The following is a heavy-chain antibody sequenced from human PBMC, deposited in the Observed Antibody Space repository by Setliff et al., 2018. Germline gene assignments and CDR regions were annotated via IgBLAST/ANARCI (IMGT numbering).Heavy chain of an antibody. V-gene: IGHV1-69*10. Sequence: SVKVSCKASGGTFSSYAISWVRQAPGQGLEWMGGIIPILGIANYAQKFQGRVTITADKSTSTAYMELSSLRSEDTAVYYCATMYYYDSSGYLGHAFDIWGQGTMVTVSS. CDR3: ATMYYYDSSGYLGHAFDI. CDR1: GGTFSSYA. D-gene: IGHD3-22*01. CDR2: IIPILGIA. J-gene: IGHJ3*02.